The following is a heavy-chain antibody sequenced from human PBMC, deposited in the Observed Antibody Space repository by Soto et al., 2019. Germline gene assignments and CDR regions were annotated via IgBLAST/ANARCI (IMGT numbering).Heavy chain of an antibody. D-gene: IGHD3-22*01. V-gene: IGHV4-39*01. CDR3: ARSITMIVVVIRENYFDY. CDR1: GGSISSSSYY. J-gene: IGHJ4*02. Sequence: SETLSLTCTVSGGSISSSSYYWGWIRQPPGKGLEWIGSIYCSGSTYYNPSLKSRVTISVDTSKNQFSLKLSSVTAADTAVYYCARSITMIVVVIRENYFDYWGQGTLVTVSS. CDR2: IYCSGST.